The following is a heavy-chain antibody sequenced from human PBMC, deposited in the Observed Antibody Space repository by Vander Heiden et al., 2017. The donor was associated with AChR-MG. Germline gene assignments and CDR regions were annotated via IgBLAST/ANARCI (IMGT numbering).Heavy chain of an antibody. D-gene: IGHD1-26*01. J-gene: IGHJ4*02. CDR1: GFTFTNYH. CDR3: AWELTGSFYFDF. Sequence: QVQLVQSGAEVKKPGASLKVSCKTSGFTFTNYHMHWVRQAPGQGLEWVGTINPSLDSTHYAQKFQGRVRMTRDTSTKTVYMDMTSLRPEDTAVYFCAWELTGSFYFDFWGQVSLVTVS. V-gene: IGHV1-46*03. CDR2: INPSLDST.